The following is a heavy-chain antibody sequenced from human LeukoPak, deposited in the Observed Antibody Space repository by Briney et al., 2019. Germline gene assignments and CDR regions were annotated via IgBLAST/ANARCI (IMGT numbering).Heavy chain of an antibody. CDR3: AREDWGVGQYYFDY. D-gene: IGHD3-16*01. CDR1: GFTFSTYA. V-gene: IGHV3-30-3*01. Sequence: GGSLRLSCAASGFTFSTYAMHWVRQAPGKGLEWVAVISYDGSNKYYADSVKGRSTISRDNSKNTLYLQMNSLRAEDTAVYHCAREDWGVGQYYFDYWGQGTLVTVSS. J-gene: IGHJ4*02. CDR2: ISYDGSNK.